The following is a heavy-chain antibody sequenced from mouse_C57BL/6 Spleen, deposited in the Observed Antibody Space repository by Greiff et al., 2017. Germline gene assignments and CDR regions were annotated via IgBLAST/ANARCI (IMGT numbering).Heavy chain of an antibody. D-gene: IGHD2-4*01. CDR2: INPNNGGT. J-gene: IGHJ2*01. CDR3: ARGSIYYDYADY. Sequence: EVQLPQSGPELVKPGASVKMSCKASGYTFTDYNMHWVKQSHGKSLEWIGYINPNNGGTSYNQKFKGKATLTVNKSSSTAYMELRSLTSEDSAVYYCARGSIYYDYADYWGQGTTLTVSS. V-gene: IGHV1-22*01. CDR1: GYTFTDYN.